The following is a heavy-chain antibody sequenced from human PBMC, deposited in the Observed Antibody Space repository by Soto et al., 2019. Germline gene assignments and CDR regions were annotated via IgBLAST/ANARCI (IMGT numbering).Heavy chain of an antibody. D-gene: IGHD5-12*01. CDR1: GYSFTTYG. J-gene: IGHJ4*02. CDR2: TSSNNGKT. CDR3: ARTSVAQSEDYFDY. Sequence: ASVKVSCKTSGYSFTTYGISWVRQAPGQGLEWMGWTSSNNGKTKYAQKFQGRVTMTTDKSTNTVHMELRSLRSGDTAVYYCARTSVAQSEDYFDYWGQGTLVTV. V-gene: IGHV1-18*01.